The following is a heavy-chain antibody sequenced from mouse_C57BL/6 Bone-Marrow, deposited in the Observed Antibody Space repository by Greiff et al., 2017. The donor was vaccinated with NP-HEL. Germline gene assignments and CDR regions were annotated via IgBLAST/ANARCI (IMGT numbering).Heavy chain of an antibody. J-gene: IGHJ4*01. D-gene: IGHD2-1*01. CDR3: ARVYPYYYAMDY. V-gene: IGHV5-4*01. CDR1: GFTFSSYA. Sequence: EVQLVESGGGLVKPGGSLTLSCAASGFTFSSYAMSWVRPTPEKRLEWVATISDGGSYTSYPDNVKGRFTISRDNAKNNLYLQMSHLKSEDTAMYYCARVYPYYYAMDYWGQGTSVTVSS. CDR2: ISDGGSYT.